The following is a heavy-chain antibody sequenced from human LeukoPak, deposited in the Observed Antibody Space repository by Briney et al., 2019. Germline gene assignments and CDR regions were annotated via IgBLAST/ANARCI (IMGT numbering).Heavy chain of an antibody. CDR2: IYYSGST. J-gene: IGHJ1*01. Sequence: SETLSLTCTVSGGSISSGDYQWSWIRQHPGKGLEWIGYIYYSGSTYYNPSLKSRVTISVDTSKNQFSLKLSSVTAADTAVYYCASSGYSSGWYEAEYFQHWGQGTLVTVSS. D-gene: IGHD6-19*01. V-gene: IGHV4-31*03. CDR3: ASSGYSSGWYEAEYFQH. CDR1: GGSISSGDYQ.